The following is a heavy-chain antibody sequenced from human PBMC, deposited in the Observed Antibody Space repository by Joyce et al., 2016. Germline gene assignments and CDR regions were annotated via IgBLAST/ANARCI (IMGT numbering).Heavy chain of an antibody. D-gene: IGHD6-25*01. CDR2: ISDDGIYK. CDR1: GLTLSNYG. Sequence: QVQLVESGGGVVQLGRSLSLSRAASGLTLSNYGVHWVRQVPGKGLEWVAVISDDGIYKYYADSVKGRFTISRDNSKDTVFLEMNSLRTEDTAVYYCAKILTATYSSGWFLDYWGQGTLVTVSS. V-gene: IGHV3-30*18. CDR3: AKILTATYSSGWFLDY. J-gene: IGHJ4*02.